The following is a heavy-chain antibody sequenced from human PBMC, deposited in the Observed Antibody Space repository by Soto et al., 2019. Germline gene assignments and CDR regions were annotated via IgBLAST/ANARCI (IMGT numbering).Heavy chain of an antibody. CDR3: ARPPYSNPNYSYYYMDV. Sequence: ASVKVSCKASGYTFTSYDINWVRQATGQGLEWMGWMNPNSGNTGYAQKFQGRVTMTRNTSISTAYMELSSLRSEDTAVYYCARPPYSNPNYSYYYMDVWGKGTTVTVSS. V-gene: IGHV1-8*01. CDR2: MNPNSGNT. D-gene: IGHD6-13*01. J-gene: IGHJ6*03. CDR1: GYTFTSYD.